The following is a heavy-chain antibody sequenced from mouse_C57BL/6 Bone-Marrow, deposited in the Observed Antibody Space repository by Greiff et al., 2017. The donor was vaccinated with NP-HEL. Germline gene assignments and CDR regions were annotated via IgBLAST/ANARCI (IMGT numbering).Heavy chain of an antibody. CDR1: GFNIKDDY. CDR3: TNWDGDY. CDR2: FDPENGDT. Sequence: LVESGAELVRPGASVKLSCTASGFNIKDDYMHWVKQRPEQGLEWIGWFDPENGDTEYASKFQGKATITADTSSNTAYLQLSSLTSEDTAVYYWTNWDGDYWGQGTTLTVSS. V-gene: IGHV14-4*01. J-gene: IGHJ2*01. D-gene: IGHD4-1*01.